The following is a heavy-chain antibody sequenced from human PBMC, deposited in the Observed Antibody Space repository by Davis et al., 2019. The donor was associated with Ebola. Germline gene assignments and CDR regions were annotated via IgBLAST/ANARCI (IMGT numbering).Heavy chain of an antibody. CDR1: GYTFTSYD. CDR2: INANNGDT. J-gene: IGHJ4*02. CDR3: ARAAYIVVVPAAICAPLQY. D-gene: IGHD2-2*02. V-gene: IGHV1-8*01. Sequence: ASVKVSCKASGYTFTSYDINWVRQATGQGLEWMGRINANNGDTIYAQKFQGRVTITADESTSTAYMELSSLRSEDTAVYYCARAAYIVVVPAAICAPLQYWGQGTLVTVSS.